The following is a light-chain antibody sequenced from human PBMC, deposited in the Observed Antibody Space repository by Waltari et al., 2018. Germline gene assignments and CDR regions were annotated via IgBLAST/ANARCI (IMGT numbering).Light chain of an antibody. CDR1: ERVSTH. Sequence: IAMTQPPATLSLSLGERATSLCRASERVSTHLDWYQQKPGQTPRLLLLGASTRATGTPARFRGSGSGTEFTLTISSLQSEDFAVYYCQHYDNWLYSFGQGTKVEIK. J-gene: IGKJ2*03. CDR2: GAS. CDR3: QHYDNWLYS. V-gene: IGKV3-15*01.